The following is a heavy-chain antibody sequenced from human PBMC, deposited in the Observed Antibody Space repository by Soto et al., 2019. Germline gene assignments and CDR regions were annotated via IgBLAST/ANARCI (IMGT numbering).Heavy chain of an antibody. J-gene: IGHJ4*02. D-gene: IGHD5-12*01. CDR3: ARGPVRGYSGYAPDPQGQGQYHGGPY. CDR1: GYTFTSYD. CDR2: MNPNSGNT. Sequence: GASVKVSCKASGYTFTSYDINRVRQATGQGLEWMGWMNPNSGNTGYAQKFQGRVTMTRNTSISTAYMELSSLRSEDTAVYYCARGPVRGYSGYAPDPQGQGQYHGGPYWGQGTLVTVSS. V-gene: IGHV1-8*01.